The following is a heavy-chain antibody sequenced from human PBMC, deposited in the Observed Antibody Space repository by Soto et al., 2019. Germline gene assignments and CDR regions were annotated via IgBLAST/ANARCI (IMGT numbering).Heavy chain of an antibody. CDR2: VHGGGDIP. V-gene: IGHV3-23*01. J-gene: IGHJ6*02. Sequence: EVQVLESGGGLVQPGGSLRLSCAASEFTFSSYSMIWVRQAPGKGLEWGSGVHGGGDIPYYAESVKGRFTISRDNSKNTLYLQMNRLRAEDTAVFYCARGHFGVTMDVWGQGTTVTVSS. CDR3: ARGHFGVTMDV. CDR1: EFTFSSYS. D-gene: IGHD3-3*01.